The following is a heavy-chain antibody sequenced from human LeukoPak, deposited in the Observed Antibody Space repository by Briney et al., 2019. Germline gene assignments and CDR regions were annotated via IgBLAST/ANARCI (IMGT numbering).Heavy chain of an antibody. J-gene: IGHJ4*02. V-gene: IGHV3-21*01. D-gene: IGHD3-22*01. CDR2: ISSSSSYI. Sequence: GGSLRLSCAAPGFTFSSYSMKWVRQAPGKGLEWVSSISSSSSYIYYADSVKGRFTISRDNAKNSLYLQMNSLRAEDTAVYYCARIYYYDSSGYYPFDYWGQGTLVTVSS. CDR1: GFTFSSYS. CDR3: ARIYYYDSSGYYPFDY.